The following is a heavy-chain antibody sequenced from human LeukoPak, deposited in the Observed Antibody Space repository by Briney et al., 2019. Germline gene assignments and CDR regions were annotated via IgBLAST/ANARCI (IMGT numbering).Heavy chain of an antibody. V-gene: IGHV3-48*02. J-gene: IGHJ4*02. D-gene: IGHD3-9*01. CDR1: GFTFSSYS. CDR2: ISSRSRAI. CDR3: ARGYYDVLTGHPKNFDY. Sequence: PGGSLRLSCATSGFTFSSYSMSWVRQAPGKGLEWISYISSRSRAIYYADSVKGRFTISRDNAKNSLYLQMNSLRDEDTALYYCARGYYDVLTGHPKNFDYWDQGTLVTVSS.